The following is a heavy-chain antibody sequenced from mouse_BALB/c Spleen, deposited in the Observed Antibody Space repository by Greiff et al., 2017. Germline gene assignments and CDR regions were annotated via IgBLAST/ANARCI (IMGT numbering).Heavy chain of an antibody. V-gene: IGHV5-15*02. CDR3: ARDYDGYIDY. Sequence: EVQLVESGGGLVQPGGSRKLSCAASGFTFSDYGKAWVRQAPGKGPEWVAFISNLAYSIYYADTVTGRFTISRENAKNTLYLEMSSLRSEDTAMYYCARDYDGYIDYWGQGTTLTVSS. J-gene: IGHJ2*01. CDR2: ISNLAYSI. CDR1: GFTFSDYG. D-gene: IGHD2-3*01.